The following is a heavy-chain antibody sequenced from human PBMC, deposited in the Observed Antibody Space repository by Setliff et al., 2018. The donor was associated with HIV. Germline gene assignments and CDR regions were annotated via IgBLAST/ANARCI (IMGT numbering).Heavy chain of an antibody. V-gene: IGHV4-59*11. CDR2: IYYSGST. J-gene: IGHJ3*02. CDR1: GGSISSHY. D-gene: IGHD2-21*02. Sequence: ASETLSLTCTVSGGSISSHYWSWIRQPPGKGLEWIGSIYYSGSTNYNPSLKSRVTISVDTSKNQFSLKLSSVTAADTAVYYCAREVDVVTTSDAFDIWGQGTMVTVSS. CDR3: AREVDVVTTSDAFDI.